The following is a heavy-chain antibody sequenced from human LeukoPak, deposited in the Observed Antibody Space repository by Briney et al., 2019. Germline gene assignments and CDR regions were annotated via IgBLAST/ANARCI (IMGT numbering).Heavy chain of an antibody. V-gene: IGHV4-59*01. CDR2: IYYSGST. CDR3: ARGPSQLPTRKRYYYGMDV. Sequence: SETLSLTCTVSGGSISSYYWSWIREPPGEGLEWIGYIYYSGSTNYNPSLKSRVTISVDTSKNQFSLKLSSVTAADTAVYYCARGPSQLPTRKRYYYGMDVWGKGTTVTVSS. J-gene: IGHJ6*04. D-gene: IGHD2-2*01. CDR1: GGSISSYY.